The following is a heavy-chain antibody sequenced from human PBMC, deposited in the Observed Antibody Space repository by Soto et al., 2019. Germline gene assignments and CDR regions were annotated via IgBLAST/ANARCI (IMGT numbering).Heavy chain of an antibody. CDR1: SSSIISYY. CDR3: ASSTIFGVVIGPDYYYGMDV. V-gene: IGHV4-59*01. Sequence: SATLSLTCTLPSSSIISYYWRWIRQPPRTGLEWLGYIYYSGSTNYNPSLKSRVTISVDTSKNHFSLKLSSVTAADTAVYYCASSTIFGVVIGPDYYYGMDVWGQGTTVTVS. J-gene: IGHJ6*02. CDR2: IYYSGST. D-gene: IGHD3-3*01.